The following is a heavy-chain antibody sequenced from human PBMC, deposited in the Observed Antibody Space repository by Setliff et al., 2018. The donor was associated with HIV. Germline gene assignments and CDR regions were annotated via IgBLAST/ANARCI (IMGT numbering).Heavy chain of an antibody. Sequence: LRLSCAASGLTFNNYAMNWVRQAPGKGLEWVSAISGSGANTYYADSVKGRFTISRDNSKNTLYLQMNSLRVEDTAVYYCAKDPCSGGSCYSGQFDYWGQGTLVTVSS. CDR3: AKDPCSGGSCYSGQFDY. CDR1: GLTFNNYA. J-gene: IGHJ4*02. D-gene: IGHD2-15*01. CDR2: ISGSGANT. V-gene: IGHV3-23*01.